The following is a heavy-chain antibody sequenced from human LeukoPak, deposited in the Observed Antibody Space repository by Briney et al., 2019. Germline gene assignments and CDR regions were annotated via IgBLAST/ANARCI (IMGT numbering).Heavy chain of an antibody. CDR1: GGSFSGYY. CDR2: INHSGST. J-gene: IGHJ6*02. CDR3: ARGAIVVVPANRSDYYYYYGMDV. Sequence: SETLSLTCAVYGGSFSGYYWSWIRQPPGKGLEWIGEINHSGSTNYNPSLKSRVTISVDTSKNQFSLKLSSVTAADTAVYYCARGAIVVVPANRSDYYYYYGMDVWGQGTTVTVSS. V-gene: IGHV4-34*01. D-gene: IGHD2-2*01.